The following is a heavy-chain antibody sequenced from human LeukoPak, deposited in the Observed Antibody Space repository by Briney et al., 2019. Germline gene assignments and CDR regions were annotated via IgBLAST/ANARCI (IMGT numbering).Heavy chain of an antibody. V-gene: IGHV3-7*04. Sequence: GGSLRLSCAASGFPFSPHWMSRVRQAPGKGLEWVANIKQDGSEKFYVDSVKGRFTISRDNAKNSLYLQMNSLRAEDTAVYYCARDCVIVGAPCYDYWGQGTLVTVSS. CDR3: ARDCVIVGAPCYDY. CDR2: IKQDGSEK. D-gene: IGHD1-26*01. CDR1: GFPFSPHW. J-gene: IGHJ4*02.